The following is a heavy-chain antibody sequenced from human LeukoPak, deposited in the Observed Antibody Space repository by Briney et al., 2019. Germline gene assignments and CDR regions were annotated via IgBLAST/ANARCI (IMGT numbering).Heavy chain of an antibody. Sequence: GGSLRLSCAASGFTFDDYAMRWVRQAPGKGLEWVSLISGDGGSTYYADSVKGRFTISRDNSKNSLYLQMNSLRTEDTALYYCAKDFGDYDYVWGSYRPLYYFDYWGQGTLVTVSS. D-gene: IGHD3-16*02. CDR3: AKDFGDYDYVWGSYRPLYYFDY. CDR1: GFTFDDYA. CDR2: ISGDGGST. J-gene: IGHJ4*02. V-gene: IGHV3-43*02.